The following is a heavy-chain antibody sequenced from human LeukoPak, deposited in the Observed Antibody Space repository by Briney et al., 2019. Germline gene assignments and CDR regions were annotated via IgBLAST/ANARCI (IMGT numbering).Heavy chain of an antibody. CDR2: IYYSGST. V-gene: IGHV4-38-2*02. CDR1: GYSISTGYY. Sequence: SETLSLTCTVSGYSISTGYYWDWIRQPPGKGLEWIGSIYYSGSTYYNPSLKSRVTISVDTSKNQFSLKLSSVTAADTAVYYCARDRLDYYFDYWGQGTLVTVSS. D-gene: IGHD3/OR15-3a*01. CDR3: ARDRLDYYFDY. J-gene: IGHJ4*02.